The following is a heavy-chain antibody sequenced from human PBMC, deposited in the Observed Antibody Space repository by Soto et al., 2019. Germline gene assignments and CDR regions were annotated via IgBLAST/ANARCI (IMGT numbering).Heavy chain of an antibody. V-gene: IGHV3-74*01. J-gene: IGHJ6*02. CDR3: ARDQKRRIAAAGTDYYYYYGMDV. CDR2: INSDGSST. D-gene: IGHD6-13*01. Sequence: QPGGSLRLSCAASGFTFSSYWMHWVRQAPGKGLVWVSRINSDGSSTSYADSVKGRFTISRDNAKNTLYLQMNSLRAEDTAVYYCARDQKRRIAAAGTDYYYYYGMDVWGQGTTVTVSS. CDR1: GFTFSSYW.